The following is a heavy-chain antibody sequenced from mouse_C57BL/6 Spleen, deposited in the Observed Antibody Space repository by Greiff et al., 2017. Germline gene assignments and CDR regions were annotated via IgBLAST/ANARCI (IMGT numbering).Heavy chain of an antibody. V-gene: IGHV1-72*01. CDR2: IDPNSGGT. CDR1: GYTFTSYW. CDR3: ARDPLITTVVAPHCDV. J-gene: IGHJ1*03. Sequence: QVQLQQPGAELVKPGASVKLSCKASGYTFTSYWMHWVKQRPGRGLEWIGRIDPNSGGTKYNEKFKSKATLTVDKPSSTAYMQLSSLTSEDSAVYYCARDPLITTVVAPHCDVWGTGTTVTVSS. D-gene: IGHD1-1*01.